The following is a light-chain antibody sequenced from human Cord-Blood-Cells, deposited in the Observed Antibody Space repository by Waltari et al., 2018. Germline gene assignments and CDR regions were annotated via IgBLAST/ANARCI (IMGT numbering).Light chain of an antibody. J-gene: IGKJ4*01. CDR2: DTS. V-gene: IGKV1-33*01. CDR1: QDISNY. CDR3: QQYDNRPLT. Sequence: DIQMTPSPSSLSASVGDRVTITCQASQDISNYLNWYQQKPGKAPKLLIYDTSNLETGVPSRFSGSGSGTDFTFTISSLQPEDIATYYCQQYDNRPLTFGGGTKVESK.